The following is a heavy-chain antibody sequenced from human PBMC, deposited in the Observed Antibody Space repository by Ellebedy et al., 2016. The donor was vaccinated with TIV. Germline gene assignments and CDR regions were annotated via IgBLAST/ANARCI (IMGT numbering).Heavy chain of an antibody. V-gene: IGHV3-23*01. CDR1: GFIFSNYA. J-gene: IGHJ4*02. CDR2: ISGTGRST. D-gene: IGHD4-17*01. CDR3: VKGGDYDRPDD. Sequence: GESLKISXAASGFIFSNYAMSWVRQAPGKGLEWVSTISGTGRSTYYADSVQGRFTISRDNSKNILFLQMNSLRAEDAALYYCVKGGDYDRPDDWGQGTRVTVSS.